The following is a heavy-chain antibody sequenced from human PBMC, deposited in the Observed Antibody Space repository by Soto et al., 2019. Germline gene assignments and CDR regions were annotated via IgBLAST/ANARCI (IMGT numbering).Heavy chain of an antibody. CDR1: GYTFTSYG. J-gene: IGHJ6*02. V-gene: IGHV1-18*01. Sequence: ASVKVSCKASGYTFTSYGISWVRQAPGQGLEWMGWISAYNGNTNYAQKLQGRVTITADKSTSTAYMELSSLRSEDTAVYYCARAVPAAIFGYPEPYYYGMDVWGQGTTVTVSS. CDR2: ISAYNGNT. CDR3: ARAVPAAIFGYPEPYYYGMDV. D-gene: IGHD2-2*02.